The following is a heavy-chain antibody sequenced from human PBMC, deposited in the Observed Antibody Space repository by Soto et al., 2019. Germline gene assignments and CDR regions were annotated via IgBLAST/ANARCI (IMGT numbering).Heavy chain of an antibody. CDR2: ISSSSSTI. V-gene: IGHV3-48*01. Sequence: ESGGGLVQPGGSLRLSCAASGFTFSSYSMNWVRQAPGKGLEWVSYISSSSSTIYYADSVKGRFTISRDNAKNSLYLQMNSLRAEDTAVYYCAKEDYGDYGGLFDYWGQGTLVTVSS. CDR1: GFTFSSYS. D-gene: IGHD4-17*01. J-gene: IGHJ4*02. CDR3: AKEDYGDYGGLFDY.